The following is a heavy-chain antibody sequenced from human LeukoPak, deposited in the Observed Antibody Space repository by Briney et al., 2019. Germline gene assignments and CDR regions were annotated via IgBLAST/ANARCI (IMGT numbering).Heavy chain of an antibody. J-gene: IGHJ4*02. CDR3: ARSPIAAAGIYFDY. D-gene: IGHD6-13*01. CDR1: GYTFTGCY. V-gene: IGHV1-2*02. CDR2: INPNSGGT. Sequence: ASVKVSCKASGYTFTGCYMHWVRQAPGQGLEWMGWINPNSGGTNYAQKFQGRVTMTRDTSISTAYMELSRLRSDDTAVYYCARSPIAAAGIYFDYWGQGILVTVSS.